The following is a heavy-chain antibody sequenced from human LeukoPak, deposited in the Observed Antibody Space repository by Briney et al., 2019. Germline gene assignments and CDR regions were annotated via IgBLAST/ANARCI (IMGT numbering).Heavy chain of an antibody. CDR3: ARGYSYGYGPLDY. Sequence: GASVKGSCKTSGYSFTSYGINWVRQAPGQGLEWMGWISTDNGNTDYAQNLQGRVTMTTDTSTSTAYMELRSLRSDDTAVYYCARGYSYGYGPLDYWGQGTLVTVSS. V-gene: IGHV1-18*01. D-gene: IGHD5-18*01. J-gene: IGHJ4*02. CDR1: GYSFTSYG. CDR2: ISTDNGNT.